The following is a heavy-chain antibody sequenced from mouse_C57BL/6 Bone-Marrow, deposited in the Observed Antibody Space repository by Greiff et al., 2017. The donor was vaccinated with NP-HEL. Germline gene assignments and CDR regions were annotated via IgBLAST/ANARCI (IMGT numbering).Heavy chain of an antibody. V-gene: IGHV14-3*01. CDR3: ARGSMVTLYRYAMDY. Sequence: EVQLQQSVAELVRPGASVKLSCTASGFNIKNTYMHWVKQRPEQGLEWIGRIDPANGNTKYAPKFQGKATITADTSSNTAYLQLSSLTAEDTAIYYCARGSMVTLYRYAMDYWGQGTSVTVSS. CDR1: GFNIKNTY. D-gene: IGHD2-1*01. CDR2: IDPANGNT. J-gene: IGHJ4*01.